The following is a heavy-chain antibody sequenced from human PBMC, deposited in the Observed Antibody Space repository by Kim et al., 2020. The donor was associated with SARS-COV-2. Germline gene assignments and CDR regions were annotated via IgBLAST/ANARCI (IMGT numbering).Heavy chain of an antibody. J-gene: IGHJ5*02. CDR3: AREGGDVVVTNACES. V-gene: IGHV1-69*13. D-gene: IGHD2-21*02. CDR2: IIPIFGTA. Sequence: SVKVSCKSSGDTFSDFSISWVRQDPGQGLEWMGGIIPIFGTANYAQKFQGRVTITADESTTTVYMELNSLRSDDTAVYFCAREGGDVVVTNACESWCQGTLVSVSS. CDR1: GDTFSDFS.